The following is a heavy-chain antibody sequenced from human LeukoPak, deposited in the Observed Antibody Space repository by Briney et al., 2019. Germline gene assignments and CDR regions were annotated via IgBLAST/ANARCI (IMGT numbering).Heavy chain of an antibody. Sequence: GGSLRLSCAASGFTFSNYWMKWVRQAPGKGLEWVANINEDESQKYYVDSVKGRFTISRDNAKNSLYLQMNSLRAEDTAVYYCARGARSGYAKYWGQGTLVTVSS. V-gene: IGHV3-7*01. CDR1: GFTFSNYW. CDR3: ARGARSGYAKY. D-gene: IGHD5-12*01. CDR2: INEDESQK. J-gene: IGHJ4*02.